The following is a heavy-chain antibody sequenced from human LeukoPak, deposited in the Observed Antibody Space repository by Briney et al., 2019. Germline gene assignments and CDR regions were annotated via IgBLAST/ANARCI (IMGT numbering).Heavy chain of an antibody. Sequence: ASVKVSCKASGYTFTSYGISWVRQAPGQGLEWMGWISAYNGNTNYAQKLQGRVTMTTDTSTSTAYMELRSLRSDDTAVYYCARAPYYDFWSGYPPDYWGQGTLVTVSS. D-gene: IGHD3-3*01. J-gene: IGHJ4*02. CDR3: ARAPYYDFWSGYPPDY. CDR1: GYTFTSYG. V-gene: IGHV1-18*01. CDR2: ISAYNGNT.